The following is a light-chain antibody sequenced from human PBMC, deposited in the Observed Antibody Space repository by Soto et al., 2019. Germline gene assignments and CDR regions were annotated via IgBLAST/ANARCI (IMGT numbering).Light chain of an antibody. J-gene: IGKJ2*02. V-gene: IGKV3-20*01. CDR1: QSVSSNY. Sequence: GWMHTQCTLSLSPAERATLSCSVSQSVSSNYLAWYQQKPGQAPRLLIYGASSRATGIPDRFSGSESGTDFTLTIRRLEPADFAVYYCQPYGTFFPWTFG. CDR3: QPYGTFFPWT. CDR2: GAS.